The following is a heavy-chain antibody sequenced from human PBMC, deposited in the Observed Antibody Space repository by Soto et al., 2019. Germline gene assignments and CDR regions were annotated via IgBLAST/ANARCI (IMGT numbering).Heavy chain of an antibody. Sequence: GGSLRLSCAGAEFNFDNYAMHWVRQAPGKGLEWVSGISWDSANMGYADSVKGRFTISRDNAKKSLYLQMSSLRVEDTALYYCARGRYFDSSGHVAAPDIWGQGTMVTVSS. V-gene: IGHV3-9*01. J-gene: IGHJ3*02. CDR2: ISWDSANM. D-gene: IGHD3-22*01. CDR3: ARGRYFDSSGHVAAPDI. CDR1: EFNFDNYA.